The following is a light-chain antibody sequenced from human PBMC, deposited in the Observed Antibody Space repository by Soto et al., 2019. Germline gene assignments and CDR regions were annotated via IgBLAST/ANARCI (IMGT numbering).Light chain of an antibody. CDR1: QSVSSN. CDR3: QQYNNWPRT. V-gene: IGKV3-15*01. CDR2: GAS. J-gene: IGKJ1*01. Sequence: EIVMTQSPATLSVSPGERATLSCRASQSVSSNLAWYQHKPGQAPRLLIHGASTRATGIPARFSGSGSGTEFTLTISSLQSEDVAVYYCQQYNNWPRTFGQGTKVEIK.